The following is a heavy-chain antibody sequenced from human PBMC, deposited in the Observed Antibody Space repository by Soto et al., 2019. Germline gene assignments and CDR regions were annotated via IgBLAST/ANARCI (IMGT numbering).Heavy chain of an antibody. CDR3: ARAAFTDNWFDP. CDR2: IYHSGST. D-gene: IGHD2-15*01. Sequence: PSETLSLTCAVSGGSISSGGYSWSWIRQPPGKGLEWIGYIYHSGSTYYNPSLKSRVTISVDRSKNQFSLKLSSVTAADTAVYYCARAAFTDNWFDPWGQGTLVTVSS. J-gene: IGHJ5*02. CDR1: GGSISSGGYS. V-gene: IGHV4-30-2*01.